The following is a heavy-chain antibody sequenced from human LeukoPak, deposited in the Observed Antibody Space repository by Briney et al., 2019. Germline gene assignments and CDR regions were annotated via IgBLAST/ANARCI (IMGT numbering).Heavy chain of an antibody. CDR3: ARGSGNFQVDY. V-gene: IGHV4-39*01. D-gene: IGHD1-26*01. CDR2: IDYSGNT. CDR1: GGSISSGFY. Sequence: PSETLSLTCTVSGGSISSGFYWGWIRQAPGKGLEWIGSIDYSGNTYYIPSLKSRLTISADMSRNQYSLKLSSVTAADTGVYYCARGSGNFQVDYWGLGTLVTVSS. J-gene: IGHJ4*02.